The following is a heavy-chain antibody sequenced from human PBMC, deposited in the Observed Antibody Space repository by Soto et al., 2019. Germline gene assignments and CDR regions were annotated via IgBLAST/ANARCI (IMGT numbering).Heavy chain of an antibody. D-gene: IGHD3-22*01. CDR3: AHSFGYDSSGYPRFYFDY. J-gene: IGHJ4*02. V-gene: IGHV2-5*01. CDR2: IYWNDDK. Sequence: GSGPTLVNPTQTLTLTCTFSGFSLSTSGVGVGWIRQPPGKALEWLALIYWNDDKRYSPSLKSRLTITKDTSKNQVVLTMTNMDPVDTATYYCAHSFGYDSSGYPRFYFDYWGQGTLVTVSS. CDR1: GFSLSTSGVG.